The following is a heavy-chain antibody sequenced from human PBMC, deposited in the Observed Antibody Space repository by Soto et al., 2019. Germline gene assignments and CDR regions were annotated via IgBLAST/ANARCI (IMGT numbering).Heavy chain of an antibody. CDR3: ARGYIVVVPAGFNWFDP. D-gene: IGHD2-2*01. V-gene: IGHV4-30-4*01. J-gene: IGHJ5*02. Sequence: SETLSLTCTVSGGSISSGDYYWSWIRQPPGEGLEWIGYIYYSGSTYYNPSLKSRVTISVDTSKNQFSLKLSSVTAADTAVYYCARGYIVVVPAGFNWFDPWGQGTLVTVS. CDR2: IYYSGST. CDR1: GGSISSGDYY.